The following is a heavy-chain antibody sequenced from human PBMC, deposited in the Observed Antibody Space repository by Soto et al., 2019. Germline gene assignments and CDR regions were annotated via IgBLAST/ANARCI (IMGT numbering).Heavy chain of an antibody. CDR3: ARERYSYAFDY. D-gene: IGHD5-18*01. CDR2: IDYSGST. Sequence: PSETLSLTCAVSGVSISSYYWSWIRQPPGKGLEWIGNIDYSGSTNYSPSLKSRVTLSIDTSKNQFSLKLMSVTAADTAVYYCARERYSYAFDYWGQGTLVTVSS. V-gene: IGHV4-59*01. CDR1: GVSISSYY. J-gene: IGHJ4*02.